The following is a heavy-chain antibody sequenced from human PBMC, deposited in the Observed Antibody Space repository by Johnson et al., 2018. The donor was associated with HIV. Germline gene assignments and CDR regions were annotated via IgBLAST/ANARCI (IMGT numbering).Heavy chain of an antibody. D-gene: IGHD3-10*01. J-gene: IGHJ3*01. V-gene: IGHV3-30-3*01. Sequence: QVQLVESGGGVVQPGRSLRLSCAASGFTFSSYAMHWVRQAPGKGLEWVAVISYDGSNKYYADSVKGRFTISRDNAKNSLYLQMNSLRAEDTAVYYCASWGATDWELDVFDFWGRGTMVTVS. CDR1: GFTFSSYA. CDR2: ISYDGSNK. CDR3: ASWGATDWELDVFDF.